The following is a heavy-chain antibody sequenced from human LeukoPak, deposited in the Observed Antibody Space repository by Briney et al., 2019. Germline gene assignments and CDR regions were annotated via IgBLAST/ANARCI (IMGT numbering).Heavy chain of an antibody. CDR1: GFTFSSYG. CDR2: ISYDGSNK. Sequence: PGGSLRLSCAASGFTFSSYGMHWVRQAPGKGLEWVAVISYDGSNKYYADSVRGRFTISRDNSKNTLYLQTNSLRAEDTALYYCAKDLWTYGSGSSVDYWGQGTLVTVSS. D-gene: IGHD3-10*01. CDR3: AKDLWTYGSGSSVDY. V-gene: IGHV3-30*18. J-gene: IGHJ4*02.